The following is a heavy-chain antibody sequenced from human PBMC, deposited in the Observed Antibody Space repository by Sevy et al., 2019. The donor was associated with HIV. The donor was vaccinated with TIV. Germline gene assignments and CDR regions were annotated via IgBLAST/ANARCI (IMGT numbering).Heavy chain of an antibody. J-gene: IGHJ6*02. CDR3: ACDRGVGTSSYGMDV. CDR1: GFTFSSYS. CDR2: ISSGSTYI. V-gene: IGHV3-21*01. Sequence: GGSLRLSCAASGFTFSSYSMNWVRQAPGKGLEWVSSISSGSTYIYYVDSVKGRFTISRDNAKNSLYLQMNSLRAEDTAVYYCACDRGVGTSSYGMDVWGQGTTVTVSS. D-gene: IGHD1-26*01.